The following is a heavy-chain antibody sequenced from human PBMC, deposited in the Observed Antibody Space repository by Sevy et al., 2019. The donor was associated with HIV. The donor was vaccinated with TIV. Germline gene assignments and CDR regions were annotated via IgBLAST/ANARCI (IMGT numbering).Heavy chain of an antibody. Sequence: ASVKVSCKASGGTFTTSGISWVRQVPGQGLEWMGGIIPLLGTTNYAQTFQSRVTITADKSTNTAYMELSSLRSEDTALYYCARGGGNGWYYFDYWGQETLVTVSS. V-gene: IGHV1-69*06. CDR1: GGTFTTSG. D-gene: IGHD6-19*01. CDR2: IIPLLGTT. CDR3: ARGGGNGWYYFDY. J-gene: IGHJ4*02.